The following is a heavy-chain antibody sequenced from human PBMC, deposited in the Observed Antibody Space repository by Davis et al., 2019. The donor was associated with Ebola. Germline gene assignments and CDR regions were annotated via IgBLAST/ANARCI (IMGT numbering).Heavy chain of an antibody. Sequence: GESLKISCAASGFTFSSYAMSWVRQAPGKGLEWVSAISGSGGSTYYADSVKGRFTISRDNSKNTLYLQMNSLRAEDTAVYYCAKDSPSGSVFDYWGQGTLVTVSS. CDR2: ISGSGGST. V-gene: IGHV3-23*01. CDR1: GFTFSSYA. J-gene: IGHJ4*02. CDR3: AKDSPSGSVFDY. D-gene: IGHD1-26*01.